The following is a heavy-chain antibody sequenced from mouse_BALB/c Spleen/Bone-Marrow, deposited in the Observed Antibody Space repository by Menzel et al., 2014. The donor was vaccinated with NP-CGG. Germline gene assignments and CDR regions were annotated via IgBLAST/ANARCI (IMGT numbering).Heavy chain of an antibody. CDR3: ARGITTRGGDC. Sequence: VHLVESGPELVKPGASVRISCKASGYTFTSYYIHWVKQRPGQGVEWIGWIYPGNVNTQYNEKFMGKATLTADKSSSTAYMQLSSLTSEDSAVYFCARGITTRGGDCWGQGTTLTVSS. J-gene: IGHJ2*01. V-gene: IGHV1S56*01. D-gene: IGHD2-4*01. CDR1: GYTFTSYY. CDR2: IYPGNVNT.